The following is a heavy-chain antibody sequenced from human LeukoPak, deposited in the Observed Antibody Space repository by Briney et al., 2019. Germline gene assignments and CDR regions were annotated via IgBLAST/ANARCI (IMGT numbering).Heavy chain of an antibody. CDR2: RYYSGNT. CDR1: GGSISSSSYF. D-gene: IGHD4-17*01. CDR3: ATSHAYGDY. J-gene: IGHJ4*02. Sequence: SETLSLTCTVSGGSISSSSYFWGWIRQHPGSGLEWIGGRYYSGNTYYNPSLKTRVTISVATSKTQFSLKLSSVTAAGTAVYYCATSHAYGDYWGQGTLVTVSS. V-gene: IGHV4-39*01.